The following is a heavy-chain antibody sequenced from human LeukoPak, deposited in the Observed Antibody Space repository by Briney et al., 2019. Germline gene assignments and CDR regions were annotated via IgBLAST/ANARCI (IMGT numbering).Heavy chain of an antibody. J-gene: IGHJ4*02. CDR3: ARHIPLIAAAGNPYFDY. V-gene: IGHV3-33*01. CDR2: IWDDGNNK. CDR1: GFIFSNHG. D-gene: IGHD6-13*01. Sequence: GGSLRLSCAASGFIFSNHGMHWVRQAPGKRLEWVAVIWDDGNNKRYANSVNGRFTISRDNSENTLYLQMNGLTAEDTAMYYCARHIPLIAAAGNPYFDYWGQGTLVTVSS.